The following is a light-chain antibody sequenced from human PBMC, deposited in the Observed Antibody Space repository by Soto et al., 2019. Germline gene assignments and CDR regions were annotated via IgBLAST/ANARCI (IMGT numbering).Light chain of an antibody. CDR1: QSLSSTY. V-gene: IGKV3-20*01. Sequence: EIVLTQSPGTLSLSPGERATLSCRASQSLSSTYLAWYQHKPGQAPRLLIYGASSRATGIPDRFSGSGSGTDFTLTISRLEPEDFAVYYCQQYASSPPPWTFGQGTKVEIK. CDR2: GAS. CDR3: QQYASSPPPWT. J-gene: IGKJ1*01.